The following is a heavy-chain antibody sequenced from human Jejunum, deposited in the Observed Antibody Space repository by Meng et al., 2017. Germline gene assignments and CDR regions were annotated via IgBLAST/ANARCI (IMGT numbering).Heavy chain of an antibody. D-gene: IGHD1-26*01. CDR3: AHRPRSGTFFDD. Sequence: SGPTLVKPTQTLTLTCTFSGFSLTTNGMGVAWIRQPPGKALEWLAIIFWDDNKRYSPSLKSRLTVTKDTSKSQVVLTMTNMDPVDNAAYYCAHRPRSGTFFDDWGQGTLVTVSS. CDR1: GFSLTTNGMG. V-gene: IGHV2-5*02. CDR2: IFWDDNK. J-gene: IGHJ4*02.